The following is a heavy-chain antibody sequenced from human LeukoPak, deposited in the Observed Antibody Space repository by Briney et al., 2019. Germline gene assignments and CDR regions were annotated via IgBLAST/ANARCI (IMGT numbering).Heavy chain of an antibody. CDR2: ISSSSSYI. D-gene: IGHD1-26*01. CDR3: ARGRTGEWEPQHLPFGY. J-gene: IGHJ4*02. Sequence: GGSLRLSCAASGFTFSSYSMNWVRQAPGKGLEWVSSISSSSSYIYYADSVKGRFTISRDNAKNSLYLQMNSLRAEDTAVYYCARGRTGEWEPQHLPFGYWGQGTLVTVSS. CDR1: GFTFSSYS. V-gene: IGHV3-21*01.